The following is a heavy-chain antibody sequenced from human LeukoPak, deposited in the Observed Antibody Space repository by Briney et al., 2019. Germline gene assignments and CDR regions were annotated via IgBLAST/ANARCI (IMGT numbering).Heavy chain of an antibody. CDR1: GFTFSSYA. D-gene: IGHD6-19*01. J-gene: IGHJ4*02. CDR3: AKSYSGWYSNYFDY. Sequence: PGGSLRLSCAASGFTFSSYAMSWVRQAPGKGLEWVSAISGSGGSTYYADSVKGRFTISRDNSNNTLYLQMNSLRAEDTAVYYCAKSYSGWYSNYFDYWGQGTLVTVSS. V-gene: IGHV3-23*01. CDR2: ISGSGGST.